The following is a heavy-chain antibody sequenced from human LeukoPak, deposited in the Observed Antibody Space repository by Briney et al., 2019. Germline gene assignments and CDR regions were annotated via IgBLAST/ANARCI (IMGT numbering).Heavy chain of an antibody. CDR2: ISSSSSTI. J-gene: IGHJ4*02. V-gene: IGHV3-48*04. Sequence: GGSLRLSCAASGFTFGSYSMNWVRQAPGKGLEWVSYISSSSSTIYYADSVKGRFTISRDNAKNSLYLQMNSLRAEDTAVYYCARPLWFGESDYWGQGTLVTVSS. D-gene: IGHD3-10*01. CDR1: GFTFGSYS. CDR3: ARPLWFGESDY.